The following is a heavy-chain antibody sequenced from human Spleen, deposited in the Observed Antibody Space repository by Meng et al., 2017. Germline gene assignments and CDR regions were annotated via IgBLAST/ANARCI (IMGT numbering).Heavy chain of an antibody. CDR3: VRDFGGYSDF. D-gene: IGHD3-22*01. V-gene: IGHV3-74*01. J-gene: IGHJ4*02. CDR2: INENGNVK. Sequence: EVPVVESGGGLVQRGGSLRLSCAASGFILGSFWMHWVRQAPGKGLVGVSRINENGNVKDHAGSVRGRFTISRDSARNTLYLQMNSLRAEDTAVYYCVRDFGGYSDFWGQGTLVTVSS. CDR1: GFILGSFW.